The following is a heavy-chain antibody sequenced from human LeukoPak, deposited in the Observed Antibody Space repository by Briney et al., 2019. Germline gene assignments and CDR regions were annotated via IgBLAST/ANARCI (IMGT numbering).Heavy chain of an antibody. CDR1: GFSFSNHY. Sequence: GGALRLSCTASGFSFSNHYMRGIRQALGKGLEWVANINEDGSNKWHLGSVKGRFTVSRDNARNSLYLQMNSLRVEDTAVYYCTRVIVAVPGYFDYFDFWGQGVLVTVSS. V-gene: IGHV3-7*01. J-gene: IGHJ4*02. CDR2: INEDGSNK. D-gene: IGHD6-19*01. CDR3: TRVIVAVPGYFDYFDF.